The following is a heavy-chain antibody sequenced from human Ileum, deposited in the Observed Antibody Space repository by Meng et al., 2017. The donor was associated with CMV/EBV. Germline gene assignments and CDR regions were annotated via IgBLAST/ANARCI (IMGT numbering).Heavy chain of an antibody. CDR1: GGSSSNYY. CDR2: IYTSGTT. D-gene: IGHD3-10*01. CDR3: ARNYGSGNWNFFHY. V-gene: IGHV4-4*07. J-gene: IGHJ4*02. Sequence: EPLSRTCYGSGGSSSNYYWSWIRPPAGKGLEWIAHIYTSGTTNYNPSLKSRVTMSVDTSRNQFSLKLTSVTAADTAVYYCARNYGSGNWNFFHYWGQGTLVTVSS.